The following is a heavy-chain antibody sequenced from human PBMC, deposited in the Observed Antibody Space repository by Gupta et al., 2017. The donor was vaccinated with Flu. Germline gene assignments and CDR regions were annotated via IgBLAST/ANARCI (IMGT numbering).Heavy chain of an antibody. D-gene: IGHD6-19*01. V-gene: IGHV3-15*01. CDR2: IKSKTDGGTT. CDR3: TTDPKSIAVAGRYYYYYGMDV. J-gene: IGHJ6*02. Sequence: QAPGKGLEWVGRIKSKTDGGTTDYAAPVKGRFTISRDDSKNTLYLQMNSLKTEDTAVYYCTTDPKSIAVAGRYYYYYGMDVWGQGTTVTVSS.